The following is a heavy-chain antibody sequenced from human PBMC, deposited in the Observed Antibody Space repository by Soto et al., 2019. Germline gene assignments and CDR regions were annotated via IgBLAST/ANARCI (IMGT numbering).Heavy chain of an antibody. CDR2: IYYSGST. J-gene: IGHJ4*02. CDR1: GGSISSYY. V-gene: IGHV4-59*08. D-gene: IGHD3-10*01. Sequence: SETLSLTCTVSGGSISSYYWSWIRQPPGKGLEWIGYIYYSGSTNYNPSLKSRGTISVDTSKNHFSLKLSAVTAADTAVYYCARHGRGLWFGDPVPAFDYWGQGTLVPVSS. CDR3: ARHGRGLWFGDPVPAFDY.